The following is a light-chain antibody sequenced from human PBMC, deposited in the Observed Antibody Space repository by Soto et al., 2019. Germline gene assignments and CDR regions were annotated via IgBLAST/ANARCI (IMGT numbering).Light chain of an antibody. J-gene: IGLJ1*01. CDR1: SSNIGAGYD. CDR2: GNS. CDR3: QSYDSGLSGYV. V-gene: IGLV1-40*01. Sequence: QLVLTQPPSVSGAPGQRVTISCTGSSSNIGAGYDVHWYQQLPGTAPKLLIYGNSNRPSGVPDRFSGSKSVTSASLAITGLQAEDEADYYCQSYDSGLSGYVFGTGTKLTVL.